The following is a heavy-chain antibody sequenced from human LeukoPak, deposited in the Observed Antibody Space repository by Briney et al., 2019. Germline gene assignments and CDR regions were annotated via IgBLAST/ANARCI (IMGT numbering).Heavy chain of an antibody. V-gene: IGHV1-8*01. CDR1: GYTFTSYD. D-gene: IGHD6-13*01. CDR2: MNPNSGNT. CDR3: ARASPGIGAFDI. Sequence: GASVKVSCKASGYTFTSYDINWVRQAAGQGLEWMGWMNPNSGNTGYAQKFQGRVTMTRNTSISTAYMELSSLRSEDTAVYYCARASPGIGAFDIWGQGTMVTVSS. J-gene: IGHJ3*02.